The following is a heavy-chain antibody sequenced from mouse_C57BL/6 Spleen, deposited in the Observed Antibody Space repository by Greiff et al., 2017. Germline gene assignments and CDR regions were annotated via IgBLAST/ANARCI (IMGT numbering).Heavy chain of an antibody. Sequence: EVMLVESGGGLVKPGGSLKLSCAASGFTFSDYGMHWVRQAPEKGLEWVAYISSGSSTIYYADTVKGRFTISRDNAKNTLFLQMTSLRSEDTAMYYCASPYYDYDHWYFDVWGTGTTVTVSS. J-gene: IGHJ1*03. CDR2: ISSGSSTI. CDR3: ASPYYDYDHWYFDV. CDR1: GFTFSDYG. D-gene: IGHD2-4*01. V-gene: IGHV5-17*01.